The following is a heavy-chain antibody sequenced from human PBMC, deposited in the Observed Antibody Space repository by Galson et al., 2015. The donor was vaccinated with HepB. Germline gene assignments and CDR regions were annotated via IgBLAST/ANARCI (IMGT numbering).Heavy chain of an antibody. CDR1: GDSVSSASAT. J-gene: IGHJ5*02. Sequence: CAISGDSVSSASATWHWIRQSPSGGLEWLGKTYYRSKWSTNYAMSVKSRISINADTSKNQFSLQLKSVTPEDTAVYFCARGDMDLAAWGQGALVTISS. CDR2: TYYRSKWST. CDR3: ARGDMDLAA. D-gene: IGHD6-19*01. V-gene: IGHV6-1*01.